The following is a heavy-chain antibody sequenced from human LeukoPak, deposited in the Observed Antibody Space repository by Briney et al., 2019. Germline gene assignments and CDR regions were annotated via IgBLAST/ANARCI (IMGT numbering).Heavy chain of an antibody. CDR1: GYTFTSYG. V-gene: IGHV1-18*01. CDR2: ISAYNGNT. J-gene: IGHJ4*02. D-gene: IGHD5-12*01. CDR3: ARGEYSGYDVDVFDY. Sequence: ASVKASCKASGYTFTSYGISWVRQAPGQGLEWMGWISAYNGNTNYAQKLQGRVTMTTDTSTSTAYMELRSLRSDDTAVYYCARGEYSGYDVDVFDYWGQGTLVTVSS.